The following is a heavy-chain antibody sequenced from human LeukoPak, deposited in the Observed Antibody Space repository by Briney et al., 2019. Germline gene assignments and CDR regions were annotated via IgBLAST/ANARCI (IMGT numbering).Heavy chain of an antibody. D-gene: IGHD3-22*01. Sequence: SETLSLTCAVSDYSISSGNYWGWIRQPPGKGLEWIGSVYHSGSTHYSPSLKSRVTIAVDTSKNQFSLKLSSVTAADTAVYYCARNDRSGYFDYWGQGTLVTVSS. CDR1: DYSISSGNY. CDR3: ARNDRSGYFDY. J-gene: IGHJ4*02. CDR2: VYHSGST. V-gene: IGHV4-38-2*01.